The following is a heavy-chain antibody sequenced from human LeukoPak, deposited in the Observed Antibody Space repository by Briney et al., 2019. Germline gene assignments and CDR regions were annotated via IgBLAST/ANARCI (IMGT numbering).Heavy chain of an antibody. Sequence: GGSLRLSCAASGLTFSSHWMHWVRQAPGKGLVWVSRITNDGSSTTYADSVKGRFTISRDNAKNMLYLQVSSLRAEDTAVYYCARRSSGSPPYYFGYWGQGTLVTVSS. CDR1: GLTFSSHW. CDR2: ITNDGSST. V-gene: IGHV3-74*01. CDR3: ARRSSGSPPYYFGY. J-gene: IGHJ4*02. D-gene: IGHD1-26*01.